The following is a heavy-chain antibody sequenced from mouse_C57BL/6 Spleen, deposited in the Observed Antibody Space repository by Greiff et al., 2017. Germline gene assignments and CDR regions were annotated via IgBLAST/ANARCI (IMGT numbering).Heavy chain of an antibody. CDR2: ISSGSSTI. V-gene: IGHV5-17*01. D-gene: IGHD1-1*01. CDR1: GFTFSDYG. Sequence: DVKLVESGGGLVKPGGSLKLSCAASGFTFSDYGMHWVRQAPEKGLEWVAYISSGSSTIYYTDTVKGRFTISRDNAKNTLFLQMTSLRSEDTAMYYCARNYGSRKNWYFDVWGTGTTVTVSS. J-gene: IGHJ1*03. CDR3: ARNYGSRKNWYFDV.